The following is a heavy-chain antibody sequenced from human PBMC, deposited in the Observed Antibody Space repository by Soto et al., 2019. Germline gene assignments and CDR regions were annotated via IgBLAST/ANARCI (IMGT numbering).Heavy chain of an antibody. CDR1: GYTFSSYW. V-gene: IGHV5-51*01. J-gene: IGHJ4*02. Sequence: GESLKIPCKGSGYTFSSYWIAWVRQMPGKGLEWMGIIYPGDSDTKYSPAFQGQVTISAHKSINTAYLQWTSLEASDTAMYYCARKFVPEFFDSWGQGTLGTVS. D-gene: IGHD3-10*01. CDR3: ARKFVPEFFDS. CDR2: IYPGDSDT.